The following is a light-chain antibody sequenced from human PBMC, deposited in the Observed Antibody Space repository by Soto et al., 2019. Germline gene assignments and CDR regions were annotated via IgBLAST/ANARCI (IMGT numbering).Light chain of an antibody. Sequence: QSALTQPPSASGSPGQSVIISCTGTTSDVGGYDYVSWYQHHPGKAPKLIIYEVTKRPSGVPDRFSGSKSGNTASLTVSGLQAEDEADYYCTSYAGSNNFCVFGTGTEVTVL. J-gene: IGLJ1*01. CDR3: TSYAGSNNFCV. CDR2: EVT. CDR1: TSDVGGYDY. V-gene: IGLV2-8*01.